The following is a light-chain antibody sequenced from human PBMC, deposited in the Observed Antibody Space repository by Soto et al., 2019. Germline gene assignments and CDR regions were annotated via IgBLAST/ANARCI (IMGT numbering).Light chain of an antibody. J-gene: IGLJ3*02. CDR1: SSNIGNNY. CDR3: ATWDSSLSAGV. Sequence: QSVLTQPPSVSAAPGQKVTISCSGSSSNIGNNYVSWYQQIPGTAPKLLIYENNKRPSGIPDRFSGSKSGTSATLGITGLQTGDEADYYCATWDSSLSAGVFGGGTKLTVL. V-gene: IGLV1-51*02. CDR2: ENN.